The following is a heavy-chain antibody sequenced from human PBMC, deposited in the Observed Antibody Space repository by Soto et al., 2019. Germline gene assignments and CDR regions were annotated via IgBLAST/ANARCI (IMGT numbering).Heavy chain of an antibody. D-gene: IGHD1-26*01. Sequence: ASVKISCKTSGYTFTNYGISWVRQAPGQGLEWMGWISAHTGNTNYAQKFQGRVTMTRVTSASTVYMELSSLRSEDTAVYYCARSSGGNFGIIIEGTNWFAPWGQGTLVTVSS. CDR1: GYTFTNYG. CDR2: ISAHTGNT. J-gene: IGHJ5*02. CDR3: ARSSGGNFGIIIEGTNWFAP. V-gene: IGHV1-18*01.